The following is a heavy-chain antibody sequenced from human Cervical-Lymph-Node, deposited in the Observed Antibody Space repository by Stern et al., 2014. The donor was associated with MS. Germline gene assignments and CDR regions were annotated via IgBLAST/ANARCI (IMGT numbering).Heavy chain of an antibody. V-gene: IGHV2-5*02. D-gene: IGHD5-18*01. J-gene: IGHJ4*02. CDR2: TYWDDDK. Sequence: ESGPTLVKPTQTLTLTCTFSGFSLSTSGVGGGWIRQPPGKGVEWLGITYWDDDKRYSPSLKSRLTITKDTSKTQVVLTMTNMDPVDTATYYCAHRSSGYSSFDYWGQGTLVTVSS. CDR3: AHRSSGYSSFDY. CDR1: GFSLSTSGVG.